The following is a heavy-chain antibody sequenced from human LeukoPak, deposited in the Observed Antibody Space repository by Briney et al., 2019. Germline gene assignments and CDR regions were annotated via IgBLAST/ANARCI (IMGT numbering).Heavy chain of an antibody. CDR1: GGSLSSGAYY. J-gene: IGHJ4*02. D-gene: IGHD3-22*01. CDR3: ARVTSGYIGPLDY. CDR2: IYYSGST. V-gene: IGHV4-31*11. Sequence: PSQTLSLTCAVSGGSLSSGAYYWSWIRQHPGKGLEWIGSIYYSGSTYYNPSLKSRVTISIDTSKNQFSLKLSSVTAADTAVYYCARVTSGYIGPLDYWGQGTLVTVSS.